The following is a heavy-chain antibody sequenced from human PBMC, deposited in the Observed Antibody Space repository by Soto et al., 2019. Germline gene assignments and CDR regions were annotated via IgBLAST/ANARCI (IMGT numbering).Heavy chain of an antibody. CDR2: IIPIFGTA. CDR3: ARGGNYDSSGYYYDKIDY. V-gene: IGHV1-69*13. J-gene: IGHJ4*02. CDR1: GGTFSSYA. Sequence: ASVKVSCKASGGTFSSYAISWVRQAPGQGLEWMGGIIPIFGTANYAQKFQGRVTITADESTSTAYMELSSLRSEDTAVYYCARGGNYDSSGYYYDKIDYWGQGTLVTVSS. D-gene: IGHD3-22*01.